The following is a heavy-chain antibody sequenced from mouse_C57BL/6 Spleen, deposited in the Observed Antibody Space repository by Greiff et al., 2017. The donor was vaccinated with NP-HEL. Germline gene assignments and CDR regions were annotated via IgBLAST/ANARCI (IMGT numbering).Heavy chain of an antibody. J-gene: IGHJ2*01. CDR2: IHPNSGST. D-gene: IGHD1-1*01. CDR3: AIISSVVATCDY. V-gene: IGHV1-64*01. Sequence: QVQLQQPGAELVKPGASVKLSCKASGYTFTSYWMPWVKQRPGQGLEWIGMIHPNSGSTNYNEKFKSKATLTVDKSSSTAYMQLSSLPSEDSAVYYCAIISSVVATCDYWGQGTTLTVSS. CDR1: GYTFTSYW.